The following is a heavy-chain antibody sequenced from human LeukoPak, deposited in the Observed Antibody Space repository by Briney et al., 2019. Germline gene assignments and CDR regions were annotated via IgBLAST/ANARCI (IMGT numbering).Heavy chain of an antibody. CDR3: ARRVVGQPDAFDI. V-gene: IGHV4-30-4*01. Sequence: SQTLSLTCTVSGGSISSGDYYWSWIRQPPGKGLEWIGYIYYSGRPYYNPSLKSRLTISVDTSKNQFSLKLSSVTAADTAVYHCARRVVGQPDAFDIWGQGTMVTVSS. CDR1: GGSISSGDYY. D-gene: IGHD2-2*01. J-gene: IGHJ3*02. CDR2: IYYSGRP.